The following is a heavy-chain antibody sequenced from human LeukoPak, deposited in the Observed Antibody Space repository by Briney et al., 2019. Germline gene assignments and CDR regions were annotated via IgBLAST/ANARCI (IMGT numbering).Heavy chain of an antibody. D-gene: IGHD6-19*01. J-gene: IGHJ6*03. CDR3: TRAPKQSLGRNYYYYMDV. CDR1: GFTFGDYV. CDR2: IRSKAYGGTT. V-gene: IGHV3-49*03. Sequence: PGRSLRLSCTASGFTFGDYVMSWFRQAPGKGLEWVGFIRSKAYGGTTEYAASVKGRFTISRDDSKSIAYLQMNSLKTEDTAVYYCTRAPKQSLGRNYYYYMDVWGKGTTVTVSS.